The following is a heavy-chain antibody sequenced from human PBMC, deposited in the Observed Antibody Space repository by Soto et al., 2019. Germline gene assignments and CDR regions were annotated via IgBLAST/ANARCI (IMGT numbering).Heavy chain of an antibody. J-gene: IGHJ6*02. D-gene: IGHD5-18*01. CDR2: IIPIFGTA. V-gene: IGHV1-69*13. Sequence: SVKVSCKASGGTFSSYAISWVRQAPGQGLEWMGGIIPIFGTANYAQKFQGRVTITADESTSTAYMELSSLRSEDTAVYYCARVPDTVIRGGYYYGMDVWGQGTTVTVSS. CDR1: GGTFSSYA. CDR3: ARVPDTVIRGGYYYGMDV.